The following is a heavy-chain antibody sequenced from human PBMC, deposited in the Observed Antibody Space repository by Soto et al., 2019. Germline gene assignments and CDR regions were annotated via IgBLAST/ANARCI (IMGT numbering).Heavy chain of an antibody. CDR2: TYYRSRWYN. V-gene: IGHV6-1*01. D-gene: IGHD1-7*01. CDR3: AGTSSLQWYYMDV. CDR1: GDSVSSNSAA. J-gene: IGHJ6*03. Sequence: PSQTLSLTCVISGDSVSSNSAAWNWIRQSPSRGLEWLGRTYYRSRWYNDYAVSVRSRITVNADTSKNQFSLHLNSVTPEDTAMYCCAGTSSLQWYYMDVWDKGTTVTVSS.